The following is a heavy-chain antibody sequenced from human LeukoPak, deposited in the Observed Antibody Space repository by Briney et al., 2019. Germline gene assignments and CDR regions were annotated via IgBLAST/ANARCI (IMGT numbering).Heavy chain of an antibody. CDR1: GFTFSSYA. D-gene: IGHD3-22*01. J-gene: IGHJ4*02. Sequence: GGSLRLSCAASGFTFSSYAMSWVRQAPGKGLEWVSYISSSGSTIYYADSVKGRFTISRDNAKNSLYLQMNSLRAEDTAVYYCARGGNRLYYDSSGPIDYWGQGTLVTVSS. V-gene: IGHV3-48*04. CDR3: ARGGNRLYYDSSGPIDY. CDR2: ISSSGSTI.